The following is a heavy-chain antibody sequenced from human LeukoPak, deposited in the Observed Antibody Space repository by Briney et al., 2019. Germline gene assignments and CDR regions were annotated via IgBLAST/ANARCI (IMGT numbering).Heavy chain of an antibody. V-gene: IGHV3-74*01. CDR2: ISSDGSST. Sequence: PGGSLRLSCAASGFTFSNYWMHWVRQAPGKGLVWVSRISSDGSSTSYADSVKGRFTISRDNAKNTLYLQMNSRRAEDTAVYYCARTAYSDYSLGFWGQGTLVTVSS. CDR3: ARTAYSDYSLGF. J-gene: IGHJ4*02. CDR1: GFTFSNYW. D-gene: IGHD5-12*01.